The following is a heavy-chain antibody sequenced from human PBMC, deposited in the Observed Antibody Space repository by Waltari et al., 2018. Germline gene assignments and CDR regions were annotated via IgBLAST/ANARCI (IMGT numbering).Heavy chain of an antibody. V-gene: IGHV4-34*01. CDR1: GYY. CDR2: IKHSGST. CDR3: ARVEWVYPRMTTAFDP. J-gene: IGHJ5*02. D-gene: IGHD1-26*01. Sequence: GYYWSWIRQPPGKGLEWIGEIKHSGSTNYNPSLKSRVTISVDTSKNQFSLKLSSVTAADTAVYYCARVEWVYPRMTTAFDPWGQGTLVTVSS.